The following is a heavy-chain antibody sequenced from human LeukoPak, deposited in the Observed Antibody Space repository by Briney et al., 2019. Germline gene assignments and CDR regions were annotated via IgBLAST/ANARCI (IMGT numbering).Heavy chain of an antibody. V-gene: IGHV4-34*01. J-gene: IGHJ5*02. CDR2: INHSGST. D-gene: IGHD2-2*01. CDR1: GGSFSGYY. Sequence: SETLFLTCAVYGGSFSGYYWSWIRQPPGKGLEWIGEINHSGSTNYNPSLKSRVTISVDTSKNQFSLKLSSVTAADTAVYYCARDRGARYCSSTSCIRGWFDPWGQGTLVTVSS. CDR3: ARDRGARYCSSTSCIRGWFDP.